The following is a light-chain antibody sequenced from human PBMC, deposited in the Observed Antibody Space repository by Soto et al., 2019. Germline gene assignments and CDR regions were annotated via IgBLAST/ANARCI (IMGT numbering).Light chain of an antibody. CDR2: AAS. CDR1: QDISSY. CDR3: QQLNSYPLT. J-gene: IGKJ4*01. V-gene: IGKV1-9*01. Sequence: DIQLTQSPSFLSPSVGDRVTITCRASQDISSYLAWYHQKPGKAPKLLIYAASFLQTGVQSRFSGSGSGTEFTLTIGSLTTEDFATYYCQQLNSYPLTFGGGTKVDIK.